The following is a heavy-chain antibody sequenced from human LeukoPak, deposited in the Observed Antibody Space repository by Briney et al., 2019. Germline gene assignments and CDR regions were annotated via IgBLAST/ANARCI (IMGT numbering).Heavy chain of an antibody. V-gene: IGHV3-33*01. Sequence: GGSLRLSCAASGFTFSSYGMHWVRQAPGKGLEWVAVIWYDGSNKYYADSVKGRFTISRDNSKNTLYLQMNSLRAEDTAVYYCARDQQSYDFRSGPLDYYYGMDVWGQGTTVTVSS. CDR3: ARDQQSYDFRSGPLDYYYGMDV. CDR2: IWYDGSNK. CDR1: GFTFSSYG. J-gene: IGHJ6*02. D-gene: IGHD3-3*01.